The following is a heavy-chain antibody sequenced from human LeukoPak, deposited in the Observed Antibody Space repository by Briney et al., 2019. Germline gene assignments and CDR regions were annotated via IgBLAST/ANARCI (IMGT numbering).Heavy chain of an antibody. CDR2: INSRSSSI. J-gene: IGHJ6*04. CDR3: ARGPTMKMDV. CDR1: GFTFSSYS. D-gene: IGHD3-22*01. Sequence: PGGSLRLSCAASGFTFSSYSMNWVRQAPGKGLKWVSSINSRSSSIYYADSVKGRFTTSRDNAKNSLYLQMNSLRAEDTAVYYCARGPTMKMDVWGKGTTVTVSS. V-gene: IGHV3-21*01.